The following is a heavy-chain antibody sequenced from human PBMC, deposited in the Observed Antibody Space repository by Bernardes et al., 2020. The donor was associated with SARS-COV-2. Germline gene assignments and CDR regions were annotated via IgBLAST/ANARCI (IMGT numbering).Heavy chain of an antibody. V-gene: IGHV3-7*01. D-gene: IGHD4-17*01. CDR3: VKFDYGVHV. J-gene: IGHJ4*02. CDR2: IKQDGSEK. Sequence: GGSLRLSCEASEFTFTNYWMTWVRQAPGKGLEWVANIKQDGSEKNYVDSVKGRFTISRDNAKKSLHLQMNNLRVEDTAVYYCVKFDYGVHVWGQGTLVTVSS. CDR1: EFTFTNYW.